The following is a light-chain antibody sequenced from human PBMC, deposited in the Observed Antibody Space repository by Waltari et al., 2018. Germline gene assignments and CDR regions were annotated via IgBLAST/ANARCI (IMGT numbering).Light chain of an antibody. V-gene: IGKV1-12*01. CDR2: AAS. Sequence: IQLTKSPHSMYASVRYKVTITCRASQGISSWLAWYQQKPGKAPKLLIYAASSLQSGVPSRFSGSGSGTDYTLTISNLQPEDFATYYCQQGYNSPRTFGQGTKVEIK. CDR1: QGISSW. CDR3: QQGYNSPRT. J-gene: IGKJ1*01.